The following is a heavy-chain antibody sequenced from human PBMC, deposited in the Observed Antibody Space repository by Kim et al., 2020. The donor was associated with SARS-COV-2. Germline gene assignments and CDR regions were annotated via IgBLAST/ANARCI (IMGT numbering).Heavy chain of an antibody. J-gene: IGHJ5*02. CDR2: IYYSGST. CDR3: ASHATLPPFYRHGGFDP. CDR1: GGSISSGDYY. D-gene: IGHD4-17*01. Sequence: TLSLTCTVSGGSISSGDYYWSWIRQPPGKGLEWIGYIYYSGSTYYNPSLKSRVTISVDTSKNQFSLKLSSVTAADTAVYYCASHATLPPFYRHGGFDPWGQGTLVTVSS. V-gene: IGHV4-30-4*01.